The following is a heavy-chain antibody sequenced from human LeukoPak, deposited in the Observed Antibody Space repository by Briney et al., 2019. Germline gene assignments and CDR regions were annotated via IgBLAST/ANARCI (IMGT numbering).Heavy chain of an antibody. V-gene: IGHV1-8*02. CDR1: GYTFTSYD. CDR3: ARDRLRQIGSGGSWNPGFDP. J-gene: IGHJ5*02. Sequence: ASVKVSCKASGYTFTSYDINWVRQATGQGLEWMGWMNPNSGNTGYAQKFQGWVTMTRDTSISTAYMELSRLRSDDTAVYYCARDRLRQIGSGGSWNPGFDPWGQGTLVTVSS. CDR2: MNPNSGNT. D-gene: IGHD2-15*01.